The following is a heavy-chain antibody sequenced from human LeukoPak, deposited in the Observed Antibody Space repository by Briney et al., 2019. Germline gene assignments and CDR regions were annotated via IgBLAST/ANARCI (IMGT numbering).Heavy chain of an antibody. D-gene: IGHD3-10*01. J-gene: IGHJ4*02. CDR1: GGSFSGYY. CDR3: ARGLGATDY. Sequence: PSETLSLTCAVYGGSFSGYYWSWIRQPPGKGLEWIGEINHSGSTNYNPSLKSRVTISVDTSKNQFSLKLSSVTAADTAVYYCARGLGATDYWGQGTLVTVSS. V-gene: IGHV4-34*01. CDR2: INHSGST.